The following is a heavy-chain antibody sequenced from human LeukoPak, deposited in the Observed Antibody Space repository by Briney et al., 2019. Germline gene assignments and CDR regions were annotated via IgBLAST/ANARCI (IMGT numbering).Heavy chain of an antibody. CDR3: VREARGYHYTYFDY. D-gene: IGHD5-18*01. Sequence: PGGSLRLSCTASGFTLGGHDMHWVRQTTGGGLEWVAAVSSGHHAFYADSVQGRFAVPRVDGKNSLYLQMNSLRAGDTAVYYCVREARGYHYTYFDYWGQGSLVTVSS. CDR1: GFTLGGHD. J-gene: IGHJ4*02. CDR2: VSSGHHA. V-gene: IGHV3-13*01.